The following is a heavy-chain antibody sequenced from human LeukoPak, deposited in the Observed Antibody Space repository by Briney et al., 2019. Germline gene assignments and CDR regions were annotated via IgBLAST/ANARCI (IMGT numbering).Heavy chain of an antibody. D-gene: IGHD3-9*01. V-gene: IGHV1-18*01. CDR1: GYTFISYG. J-gene: IGHJ4*02. CDR2: ISGYNGNT. CDR3: ARAHLRHSDWLPLYYFDY. Sequence: GASVKVSCKGSGYTFISYGISWVRQAPGQGLEWMGWISGYNGNTKYAQKVQDRVTMATDTSTSTAYMELRSLRTDDTAVYYCARAHLRHSDWLPLYYFDYWGQGTLVTVSS.